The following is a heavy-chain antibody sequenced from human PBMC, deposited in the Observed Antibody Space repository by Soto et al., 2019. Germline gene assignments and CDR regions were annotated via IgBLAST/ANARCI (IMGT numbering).Heavy chain of an antibody. CDR2: INHSGST. Sequence: SETLSLTCAVYGGSFSGYYWSWIRQPPGKGLEWIGEINHSGSTNYNPSLKSRVTISVDTSKNQFSLKLSSVTAADTAVYYCARALVRDSYCSSTSCPAEYFQHWGQGTLVTVSS. CDR1: GGSFSGYY. CDR3: ARALVRDSYCSSTSCPAEYFQH. J-gene: IGHJ1*01. V-gene: IGHV4-34*01. D-gene: IGHD2-2*01.